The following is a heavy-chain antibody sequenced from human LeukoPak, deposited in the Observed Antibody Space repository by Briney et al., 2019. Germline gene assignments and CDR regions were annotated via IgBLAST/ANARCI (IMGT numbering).Heavy chain of an antibody. CDR2: ISGDGGST. J-gene: IGHJ4*02. V-gene: IGHV3-43*02. D-gene: IGHD4-17*01. Sequence: RPGGSLRLSCAASGFTFDDYAMHWVRQAPGKGLEWVSLISGDGGSTYYADSVKGRFTVSRDNSKNSLYLQMNSLRTEDTALYYCAKDFQYTVTTEYYFDYWGQGTLVTVSS. CDR3: AKDFQYTVTTEYYFDY. CDR1: GFTFDDYA.